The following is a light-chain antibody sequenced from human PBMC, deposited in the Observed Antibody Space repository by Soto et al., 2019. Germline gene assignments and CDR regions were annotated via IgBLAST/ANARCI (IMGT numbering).Light chain of an antibody. CDR2: DAS. CDR3: QQRNKWPPV. CDR1: QSVSSSS. J-gene: IGKJ1*01. V-gene: IGKV3D-20*02. Sequence: EIVLTQSPGTLSLSPGERATLSFRASQSVSSSSLAWYQQKRGQAPRLLIHDASSRATGIPDRFSGSGSGTDFTLTISSLEPEDFAVYYCQQRNKWPPVFGQGTKVDI.